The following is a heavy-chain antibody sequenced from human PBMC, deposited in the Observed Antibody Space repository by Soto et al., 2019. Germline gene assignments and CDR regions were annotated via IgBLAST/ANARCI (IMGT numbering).Heavy chain of an antibody. J-gene: IGHJ5*02. V-gene: IGHV1-2*04. D-gene: IGHD2-15*01. CDR1: GYTFTGYY. CDR2: INPNSGGT. Sequence: GASVKVSCKASGYTFTGYYMHWVRQAPGQGLEWMGWINPNSGGTNYAQKFQGWVTMTRDTSISTAYMELSRLRSDDTAVYYCARDLGGYCSGGSCYTPQGFDPWGQGTLVTVSS. CDR3: ARDLGGYCSGGSCYTPQGFDP.